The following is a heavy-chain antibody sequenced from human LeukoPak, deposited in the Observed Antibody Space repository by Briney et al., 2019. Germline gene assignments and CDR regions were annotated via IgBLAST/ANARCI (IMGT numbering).Heavy chain of an antibody. V-gene: IGHV3-23*01. Sequence: GGSLRLSCAASGFTFSSYAMSWVRQAPGKGLGWASAISGSGGSTYYADSVKGRFTISRDNSKNTLYLQMNSLRAEDTAVYYCANLGRPMVTAYWGQGTLVTVSS. CDR1: GFTFSSYA. CDR2: ISGSGGST. CDR3: ANLGRPMVTAY. J-gene: IGHJ4*02. D-gene: IGHD5-18*01.